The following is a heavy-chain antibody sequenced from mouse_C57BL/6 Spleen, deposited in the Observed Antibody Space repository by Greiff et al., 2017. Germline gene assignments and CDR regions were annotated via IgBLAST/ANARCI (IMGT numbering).Heavy chain of an antibody. CDR2: ISNGGGST. J-gene: IGHJ2*01. Sequence: EVQVVESGGGLVQPGGSLKLSCAASGFTFSDYYMYWVRQTPEKRLEWVAYISNGGGSTYYPETVKGRFTISRDNDKNTLYLQMSRLKSEDTAMYYCARSSQLDYWGQGTTLSVSS. CDR1: GFTFSDYY. CDR3: ARSSQLDY. V-gene: IGHV5-12*01.